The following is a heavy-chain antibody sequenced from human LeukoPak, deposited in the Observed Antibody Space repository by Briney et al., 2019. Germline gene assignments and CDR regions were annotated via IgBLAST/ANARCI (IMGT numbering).Heavy chain of an antibody. V-gene: IGHV1-69*13. CDR1: GGTFSSYA. CDR2: IIPIFGTA. CDR3: ARGGQYYDFWSGYPYNWFDP. D-gene: IGHD3-3*01. Sequence: GASVKVSCKASGGTFSSYAISWVRQAPGQGLEWMGGIIPIFGTANYAQKFQGRVTITADESTSTAYMELSSLRSEDTAVYYCARGGQYYDFWSGYPYNWFDPWGQGTLVTVSS. J-gene: IGHJ5*02.